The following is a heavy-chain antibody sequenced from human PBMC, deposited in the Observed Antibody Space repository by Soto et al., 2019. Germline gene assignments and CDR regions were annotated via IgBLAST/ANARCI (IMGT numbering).Heavy chain of an antibody. V-gene: IGHV1-69*01. CDR2: IIPIFGTA. CDR3: ARVVAAGPILSYYGMDV. Sequence: QVQLVQSGAEVKKPGSSVKVSCKASGGTFSSYAISWVRQAPGQGLEWMGGIIPIFGTANYAQKFQGRVTITADESTSTAYMELSSLRSDDTAVYYCARVVAAGPILSYYGMDVWGQGTTVTVSS. D-gene: IGHD6-13*01. CDR1: GGTFSSYA. J-gene: IGHJ6*02.